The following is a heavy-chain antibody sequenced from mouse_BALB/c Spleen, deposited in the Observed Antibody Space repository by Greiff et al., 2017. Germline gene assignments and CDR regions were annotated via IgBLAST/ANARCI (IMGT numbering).Heavy chain of an antibody. CDR1: GFSLTSYG. J-gene: IGHJ2*01. D-gene: IGHD4-1*01. V-gene: IGHV2-9*02. CDR3: ARELTGMGGDYFDY. CDR2: IWAGGST. Sequence: VQLQQSGPGLVAPSQSLSITCTVSGFSLTSYGVHWVRQPPGKGLEWLGVIWAGGSTNYNSALMSRLSISKDNSKSQVFLKMNSLQTDDTAMYYCARELTGMGGDYFDYWGQGTTLTVSS.